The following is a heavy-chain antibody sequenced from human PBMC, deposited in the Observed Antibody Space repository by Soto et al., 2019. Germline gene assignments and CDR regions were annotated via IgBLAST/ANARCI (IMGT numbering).Heavy chain of an antibody. CDR1: GWSFSGYY. CDR3: ARWTILGATGMDV. Sequence: NPSETLSLTCAVYGWSFSGYYWSWIRLPQGTGLEWIGEINHSGSTNYNPSLKSRVTISVDTSKNKFSLKLSSVTAADTAVYYCARWTILGATGMDVWGQGTTVTVAS. V-gene: IGHV4-34*01. CDR2: INHSGST. D-gene: IGHD1-26*01. J-gene: IGHJ6*02.